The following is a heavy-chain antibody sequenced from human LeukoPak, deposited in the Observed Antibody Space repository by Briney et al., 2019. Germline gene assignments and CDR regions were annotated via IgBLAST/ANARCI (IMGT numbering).Heavy chain of an antibody. D-gene: IGHD6-13*01. V-gene: IGHV3-13*04. CDR1: GFTFSSYD. Sequence: GGSLRLSCAASGFTFSSYDMHWVRQATGKGLEWVSAIGTAGDTYYPGSVKGRFTTSRENAKNSLYLQMNSLRAGDTAVYYCARGGSSWYLGYWGQGTLVTVSS. CDR3: ARGGSSWYLGY. J-gene: IGHJ4*02. CDR2: IGTAGDT.